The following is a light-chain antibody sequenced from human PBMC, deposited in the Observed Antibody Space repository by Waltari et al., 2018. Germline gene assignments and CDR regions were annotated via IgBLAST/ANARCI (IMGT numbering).Light chain of an antibody. CDR1: SSDVGGYNY. Sequence: QSALTQPRSVSGSPAQSVTISCTGTSSDVGGYNYVSWYQQHPGKAPKLMIYDVSKRPSGVPDRFSGSKSGNTASLTISGLQAEDEADYYCCSYAGSYVFGTGTKVTVL. CDR3: CSYAGSYV. CDR2: DVS. V-gene: IGLV2-11*01. J-gene: IGLJ1*01.